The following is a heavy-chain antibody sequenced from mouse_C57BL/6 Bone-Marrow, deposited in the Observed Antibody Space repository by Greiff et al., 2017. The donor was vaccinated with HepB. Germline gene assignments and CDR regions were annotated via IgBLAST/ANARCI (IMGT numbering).Heavy chain of an antibody. CDR1: GFNIKNTY. D-gene: IGHD1-1*01. CDR3: ARYYGSSYTFDD. Sequence: VQLQQSVAELVRPGASVKLSCTASGFNIKNTYLHWVKQRPEQGLEWIGRLDPANGNTKYATKFQGTATITADTSSHNAYLQLSSQTSEDTAIYYCARYYGSSYTFDDWGQVITLTVSS. CDR2: LDPANGNT. V-gene: IGHV14-3*01. J-gene: IGHJ2*01.